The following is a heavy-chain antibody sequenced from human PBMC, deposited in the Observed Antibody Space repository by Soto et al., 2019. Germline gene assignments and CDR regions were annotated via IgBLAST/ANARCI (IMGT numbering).Heavy chain of an antibody. CDR3: ASSYSSINFDF. CDR2: IYYTGRT. J-gene: IGHJ3*01. V-gene: IGHV4-31*03. D-gene: IGHD6-19*01. Sequence: SETLSLTCTVSGGSISSGGYYCSWIRQHPGKGLEWIGYIYYTGRTYYNPSLTSRVTVSLDRSKNQFSLRLTSVTAADTAVYYCASSYSSINFDFWGPGSMVTVPS. CDR1: GGSISSGGYY.